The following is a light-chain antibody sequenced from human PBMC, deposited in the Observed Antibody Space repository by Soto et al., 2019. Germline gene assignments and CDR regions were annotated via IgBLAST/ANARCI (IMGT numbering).Light chain of an antibody. J-gene: IGKJ2*01. CDR1: QSVSSSY. Sequence: EIVLTQSPGTLSLSPGERATLSCRASQSVSSSYLAWYQQKPGQAPRLLIYGASSRATGIPDRFSGSGSGTDFTLTISRLEPEDFAVYYCQQPWTFGQGTKLEIK. V-gene: IGKV3-20*01. CDR3: QQPWT. CDR2: GAS.